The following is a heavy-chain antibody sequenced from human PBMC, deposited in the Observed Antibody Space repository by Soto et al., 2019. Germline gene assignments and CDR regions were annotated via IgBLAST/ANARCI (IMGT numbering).Heavy chain of an antibody. Sequence: HPGGSLRLSCAASGFTFSSYAMHWVRQAPGKGLEYVSAISSNGGSTYYANSVKGRFTISRDNSKNTLYLQMGSLRAEDMAVYYCARELLAGYPLYYMDVWGKGTTVTVSS. V-gene: IGHV3-64*01. J-gene: IGHJ6*03. CDR3: ARELLAGYPLYYMDV. CDR1: GFTFSSYA. CDR2: ISSNGGST. D-gene: IGHD3-9*01.